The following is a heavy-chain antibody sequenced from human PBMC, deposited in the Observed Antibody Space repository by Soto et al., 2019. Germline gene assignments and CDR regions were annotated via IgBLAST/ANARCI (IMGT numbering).Heavy chain of an antibody. Sequence: QVQLVESGGGVVQPGRSLRLSCAASGFTFSSYGMHWVRQAPGKGLEWVAVIWYDGSNKYYADSVKGRFTISRDNSKNXLDLQMNRLRAEDTAVYYCARDYDSSGYPRYYFDYWGQGTLVTVSS. CDR2: IWYDGSNK. D-gene: IGHD3-22*01. V-gene: IGHV3-33*01. CDR1: GFTFSSYG. CDR3: ARDYDSSGYPRYYFDY. J-gene: IGHJ4*02.